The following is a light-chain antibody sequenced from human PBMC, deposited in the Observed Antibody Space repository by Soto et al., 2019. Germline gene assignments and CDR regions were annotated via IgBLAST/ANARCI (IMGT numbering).Light chain of an antibody. CDR3: QQYGSSPPIT. CDR1: HSVSSSY. J-gene: IGKJ5*01. CDR2: GAS. V-gene: IGKV3-20*01. Sequence: EIVLTQSPGTLSLSPGERATLSCRASHSVSSSYLAWYQQKPGQAPRLLIYGASSRATGIPDRFSGSGSGTDFTLNIIRLEPEDFAVYYCQQYGSSPPITFGQGTRLEIK.